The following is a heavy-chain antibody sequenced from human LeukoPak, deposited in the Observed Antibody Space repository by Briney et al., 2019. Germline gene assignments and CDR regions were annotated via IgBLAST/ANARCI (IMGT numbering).Heavy chain of an antibody. V-gene: IGHV2-70*11. Sequence: RESGPALVKPTQTLTLTCTFSGFSLSTSGMCVSWIRQPPGKALEWLARIDWDDDKYYSTSLKTRLTISKDTSKNQVVLTMTNMDPVDTATYYCARIRGLYGDLVGAIDYWGQGTLVTVSS. CDR1: GFSLSTSGMC. J-gene: IGHJ4*02. CDR2: IDWDDDK. D-gene: IGHD4-17*01. CDR3: ARIRGLYGDLVGAIDY.